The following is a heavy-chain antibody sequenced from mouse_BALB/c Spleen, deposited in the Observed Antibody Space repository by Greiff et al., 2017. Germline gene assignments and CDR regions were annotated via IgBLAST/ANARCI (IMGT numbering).Heavy chain of an antibody. D-gene: IGHD1-1*01. CDR1: GFTFSSYA. Sequence: EVKVEESGGGLVKPGGSLKLSCAASGFTFSSYAMSWVRQSPEKRLEWVAEISSGGSYTYYPDTVTGRFTISRDNAKNTLYLEMSSLRSEDTAMYYCARITTVVDYYAMDYWGQGTSVTVSS. CDR3: ARITTVVDYYAMDY. J-gene: IGHJ4*01. CDR2: ISSGGSYT. V-gene: IGHV5-9-4*01.